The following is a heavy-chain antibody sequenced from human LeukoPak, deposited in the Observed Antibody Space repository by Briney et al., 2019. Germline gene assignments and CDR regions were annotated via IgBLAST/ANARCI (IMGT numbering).Heavy chain of an antibody. J-gene: IGHJ4*02. D-gene: IGHD5-24*01. CDR2: ISSSSSTI. Sequence: GGSLRLSCAASAFTFDDYGMSWVRQAPGKGLEWVSYISSSSSTIYYADSVKGRFTISRDNAKNSLYLQMNSLRAEDTAVYYCAREGGGYNNRGFDYWGQGTLVTVSS. CDR1: AFTFDDYG. V-gene: IGHV3-48*01. CDR3: AREGGGYNNRGFDY.